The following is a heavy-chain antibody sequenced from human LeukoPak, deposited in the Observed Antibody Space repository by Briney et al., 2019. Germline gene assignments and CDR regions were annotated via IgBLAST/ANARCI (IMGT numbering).Heavy chain of an antibody. J-gene: IGHJ3*02. Sequence: QPGGSLRLSCAASGFTFSSYAMSWVRQAPGKGLEWVSAISGSAGSTYYADSVKGRFTISRDNSKNTLYLQMNSLRAEDTAVYYCAAKRGNTMIVVVGAFDIWGQGTMVTVSS. CDR2: ISGSAGST. CDR3: AAKRGNTMIVVVGAFDI. CDR1: GFTFSSYA. D-gene: IGHD3-22*01. V-gene: IGHV3-23*01.